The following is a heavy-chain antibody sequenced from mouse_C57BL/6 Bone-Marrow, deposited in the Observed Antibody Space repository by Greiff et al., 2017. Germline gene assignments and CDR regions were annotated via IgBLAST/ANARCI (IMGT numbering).Heavy chain of an antibody. Sequence: EVQLKESGAELVRPGASVKLSCTASGFNIKDDYMHWVKQRPEQGLEWIGWIDPENGDTEYASKFQGKATITADTSSNTAYLQLSSLTSEDTAVYYCTLYDRGVGFDCWGQGTTLTVSS. V-gene: IGHV14-4*01. D-gene: IGHD2-12*01. CDR2: IDPENGDT. CDR3: TLYDRGVGFDC. J-gene: IGHJ2*01. CDR1: GFNIKDDY.